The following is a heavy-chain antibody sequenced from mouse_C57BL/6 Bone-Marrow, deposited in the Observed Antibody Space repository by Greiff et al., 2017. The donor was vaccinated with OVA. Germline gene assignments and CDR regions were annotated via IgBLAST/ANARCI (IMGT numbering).Heavy chain of an antibody. CDR3: AHGSSYGYFDV. CDR1: GYTFTSYW. Sequence: QVQLKESGAELVKPGASVKLSCKASGYTFTSYWMQWVKQRPGQGLEWIGEIDPSDSYTNYNQKFKGKATLTVDTSSSTAYMQLSSLTSEDSAVYYCAHGSSYGYFDVWGTGTTVTVSS. V-gene: IGHV1-50*01. CDR2: IDPSDSYT. D-gene: IGHD1-1*01. J-gene: IGHJ1*03.